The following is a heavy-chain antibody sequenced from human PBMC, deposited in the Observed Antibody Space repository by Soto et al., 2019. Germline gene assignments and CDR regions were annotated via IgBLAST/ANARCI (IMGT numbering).Heavy chain of an antibody. CDR3: ARDTGPNGYNYYYLGMDV. V-gene: IGHV3-30-3*01. D-gene: IGHD5-18*01. CDR1: GFTFSNYA. CDR2: ISYDGSDK. Sequence: GGSLRLSCAASGFTFSNYAMHWVRQAPGKGLEWVAVISYDGSDKYNANSVKGRFTISRDNSKNTLYLQMNSLRAEDTAVYYCARDTGPNGYNYYYLGMDVWGQGTTVTVS. J-gene: IGHJ6*02.